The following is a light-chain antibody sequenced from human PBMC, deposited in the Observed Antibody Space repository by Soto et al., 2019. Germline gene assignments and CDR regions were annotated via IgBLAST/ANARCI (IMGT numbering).Light chain of an antibody. J-gene: IGKJ1*01. Sequence: EIVMTQSPVTLSVSPGERATLSCRASQSVTSNLAWYQQKPGQAPRLLIYGASTRATGIPARFSGSVSGTEFTLTISNLQSEDFAIYYCQQFNDWPRTFGQGTKVEIK. CDR2: GAS. CDR1: QSVTSN. V-gene: IGKV3-15*01. CDR3: QQFNDWPRT.